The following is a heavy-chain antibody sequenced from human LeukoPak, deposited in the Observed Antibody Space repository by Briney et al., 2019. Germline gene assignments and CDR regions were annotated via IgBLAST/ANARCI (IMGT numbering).Heavy chain of an antibody. D-gene: IGHD2-2*01. J-gene: IGHJ6*03. CDR3: ARFRRVGSTKDYMDV. CDR2: VYYSGST. V-gene: IGHV4-39*07. Sequence: PSETLSLTCTVSGGSISTTNYYWGWIRQSPGKGLEWFGCVYYSGSTYYNPSLKSRVTISVDTSQNQFSLQLTSVTAADTAVYYCARFRRVGSTKDYMDVWGKGTTVTISS. CDR1: GGSISTTNYY.